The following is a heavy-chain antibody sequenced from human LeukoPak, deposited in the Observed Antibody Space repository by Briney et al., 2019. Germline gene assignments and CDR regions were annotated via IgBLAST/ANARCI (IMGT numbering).Heavy chain of an antibody. CDR2: IKQDGSEK. CDR1: GFTFSGYW. CDR3: ARQESRQTSSSWFDAFDI. J-gene: IGHJ3*02. D-gene: IGHD6-13*01. Sequence: GGSLRLSCAASGFTFSGYWMTWVRQAPGKGLEWVANIKQDGSEKNYVDSVKGRFTISRDNAKNSVYLQMNSLRAEDTAVYYCARQESRQTSSSWFDAFDIWGQGTMVTVSS. V-gene: IGHV3-7*01.